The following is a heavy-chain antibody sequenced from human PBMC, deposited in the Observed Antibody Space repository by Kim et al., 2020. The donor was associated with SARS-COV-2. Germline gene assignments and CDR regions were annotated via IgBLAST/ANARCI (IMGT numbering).Heavy chain of an antibody. D-gene: IGHD2-15*01. Sequence: VKGRFTISRDNSKYTLYLQMNSLRAEDTAVYYCAKDLDIVVVVAARGLADWGQGTLVTVSS. CDR3: AKDLDIVVVVAARGLAD. V-gene: IGHV3-30*02. J-gene: IGHJ4*02.